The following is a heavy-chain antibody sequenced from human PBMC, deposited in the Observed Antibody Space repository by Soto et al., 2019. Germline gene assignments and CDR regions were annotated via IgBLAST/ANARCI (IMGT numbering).Heavy chain of an antibody. CDR3: AGDFRRGSSGSDY. D-gene: IGHD6-19*01. CDR1: GFTFSNYN. V-gene: IGHV3-21*01. CDR2: ISPGSSYI. J-gene: IGHJ4*02. Sequence: GGSLRLSCAASGFTFSNYNINWVRQAPGKGLEWVSSISPGSSYIYYADSVEGRFTISRDNAKNSLSLQMNSLRAEDTAVYYCAGDFRRGSSGSDYWGQGTMVTVSS.